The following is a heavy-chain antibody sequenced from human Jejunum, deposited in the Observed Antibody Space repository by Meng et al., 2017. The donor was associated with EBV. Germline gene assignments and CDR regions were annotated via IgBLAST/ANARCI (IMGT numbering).Heavy chain of an antibody. CDR3: AMGPDYAKSGY. CDR1: GGSISSSIYC. CDR2: ICFSDYT. V-gene: IGHV4-39*01. D-gene: IGHD4-17*01. J-gene: IGHJ4*02. Sequence: LQRQESGPGLVKPSETLSLTCTVSGGSISSSIYCWGWIRQPPGKGLEWIGSICFSDYTYHNPSLKSRVAISADTSKNQFSLSLTSVTAADTAVYYCAMGPDYAKSGYWGQGTLVTVSS.